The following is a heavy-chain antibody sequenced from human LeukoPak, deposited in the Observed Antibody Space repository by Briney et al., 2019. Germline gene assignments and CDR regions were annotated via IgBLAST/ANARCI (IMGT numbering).Heavy chain of an antibody. V-gene: IGHV5-10-1*01. Sequence: GESLKISCKGSGYSFSGFWINWVRQMPGKGLEWMGRIDPFDSNTNYGPSFEGHVSISADKSMSTAYLQWTSLKASDTAIYYCARGLYSGYYMSGYWGQGTRVTVSS. CDR2: IDPFDSNT. J-gene: IGHJ4*02. CDR1: GYSFSGFW. CDR3: ARGLYSGYYMSGY. D-gene: IGHD5-12*01.